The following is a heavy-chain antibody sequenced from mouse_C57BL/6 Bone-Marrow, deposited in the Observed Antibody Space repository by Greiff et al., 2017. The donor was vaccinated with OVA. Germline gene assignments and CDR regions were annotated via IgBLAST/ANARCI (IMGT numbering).Heavy chain of an antibody. Sequence: EVKLQESGAELVRPGASVKLSCTASGFNIKDDYMHWVKQRPEQGLEWIGWIDPENGDTEYASKFQGKATITADTSSNTAYLQLSSLTSEDTAVYYCTTCSTHYYGSSYWYFDVWGTGTTVTVSS. CDR3: TTCSTHYYGSSYWYFDV. D-gene: IGHD1-1*01. J-gene: IGHJ1*03. V-gene: IGHV14-4*01. CDR1: GFNIKDDY. CDR2: IDPENGDT.